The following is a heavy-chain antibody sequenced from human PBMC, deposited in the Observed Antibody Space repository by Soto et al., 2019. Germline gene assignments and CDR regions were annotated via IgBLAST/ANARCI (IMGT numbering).Heavy chain of an antibody. J-gene: IGHJ4*02. V-gene: IGHV1-18*01. CDR1: GYTFTSYG. Sequence: ASVKVSCKASGYTFTSYGISWVRQAPGQGLEWMGWISAYNGNTNYAQKLQGRVTMTRDTSTSTVYMELSSLRSEDTAVYYCARGGDYGGNKPIDYWGQGTLVTVSS. CDR2: ISAYNGNT. CDR3: ARGGDYGGNKPIDY. D-gene: IGHD4-17*01.